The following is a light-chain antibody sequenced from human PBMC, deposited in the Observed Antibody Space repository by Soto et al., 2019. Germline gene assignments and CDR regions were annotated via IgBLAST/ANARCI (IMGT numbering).Light chain of an antibody. V-gene: IGLV2-14*03. CDR3: SSYASGGSYV. CDR2: GVS. CDR1: SSDVGGYNA. Sequence: ALAQPASVSGSPGQSITISCSGSSSDVGGYNAVSWYQQHPGKVPKLVIYGVSDRPSGISSRFSASKSGNTASLTISGLQAEDEADYYCSSYASGGSYVFGTGTKVTVL. J-gene: IGLJ1*01.